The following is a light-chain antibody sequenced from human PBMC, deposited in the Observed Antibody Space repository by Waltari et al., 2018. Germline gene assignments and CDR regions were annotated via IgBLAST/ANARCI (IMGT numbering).Light chain of an antibody. CDR3: QQYNDWPPLT. V-gene: IGKV3-15*01. J-gene: IGKJ4*01. CDR2: GAS. CDR1: QSVSSF. Sequence: EVVMTQSPATLSLSPGERATLSCRASQSVSSFLAWYQQKPGQAPRLRIYGASTRATGIPARFSGSGSGTEFTLTISSLQSEDFAVYYCQQYNDWPPLTFGGGTKVEIK.